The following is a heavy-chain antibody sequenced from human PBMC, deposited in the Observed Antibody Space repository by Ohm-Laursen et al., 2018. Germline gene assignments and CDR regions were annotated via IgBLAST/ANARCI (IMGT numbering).Heavy chain of an antibody. CDR3: ARNATTEAIDY. Sequence: SQTLSLTCAVYGGSFSGYYWNWIRQPPGKGLEWIGEINHSGSTNYNPSLKSRVTISVGTSKNQFSLKLSSVTAADTAVYYCARNATTEAIDYWGQGTLVTVSS. J-gene: IGHJ4*02. CDR1: GGSFSGYY. D-gene: IGHD4-17*01. CDR2: INHSGST. V-gene: IGHV4-34*01.